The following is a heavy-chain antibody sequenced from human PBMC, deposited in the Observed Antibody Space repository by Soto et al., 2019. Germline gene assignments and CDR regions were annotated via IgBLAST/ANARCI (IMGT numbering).Heavy chain of an antibody. CDR2: MIPVFGST. V-gene: IGHV1-69*01. CDR1: GGTFSSYA. D-gene: IGHD6-13*01. J-gene: IGHJ6*02. Sequence: QVQLVQSGAEVKKPGSSVKVSCKASGGTFSSYAISWVRQAPGQGLEWMAGMIPVFGSTHYTKKCQGRVTVTADESTSTAYLEVSSLRSEDTAVYYCARRGESGSWSSDYYFYMDVWGQGTTVIVSS. CDR3: ARRGESGSWSSDYYFYMDV.